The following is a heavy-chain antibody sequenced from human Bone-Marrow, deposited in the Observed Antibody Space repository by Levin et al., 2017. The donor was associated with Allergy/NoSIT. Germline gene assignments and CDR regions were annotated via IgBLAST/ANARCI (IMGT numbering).Heavy chain of an antibody. CDR1: GFTFSTSA. J-gene: IGHJ6*02. CDR3: ARERPSDGARPPCGMDV. D-gene: IGHD3-10*01. CDR2: ISYDGDNK. Sequence: GGSLRLSCAASGFTFSTSAIHWVRQAPGKGLEWVAAISYDGDNKCYSDSVKGRFTISRDNSKNTLYLQMNSLRGEDTGVYYCARERPSDGARPPCGMDVWGHGTTVTVSS. V-gene: IGHV3-30-3*01.